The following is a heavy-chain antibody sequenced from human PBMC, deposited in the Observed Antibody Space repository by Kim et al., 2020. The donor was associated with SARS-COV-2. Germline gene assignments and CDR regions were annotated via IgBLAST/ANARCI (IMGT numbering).Heavy chain of an antibody. J-gene: IGHJ5*02. D-gene: IGHD2-21*01. V-gene: IGHV3-73*01. Sequence: YVASVKGRFTISRDDSKNTAYLQMDRLKTEDTAVYYCTRSVMATQDWFDPWGQGTLVTVSS. CDR3: TRSVMATQDWFDP.